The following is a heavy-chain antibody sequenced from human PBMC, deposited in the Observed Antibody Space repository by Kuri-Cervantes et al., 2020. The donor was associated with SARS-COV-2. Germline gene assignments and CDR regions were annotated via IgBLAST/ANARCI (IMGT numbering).Heavy chain of an antibody. CDR1: GFTFDDYT. Sequence: GESLKISCAASGFTFDDYTMHWVRQAPGKGLEWVSLISWDGGSTYYADSVKGRFTISRDNSKNTLYLQMNSLRAEDTAVYYCARDSIFPTIVVVVAATGWFDPWGQGTLVTVSS. D-gene: IGHD2-15*01. V-gene: IGHV3-43*01. CDR3: ARDSIFPTIVVVVAATGWFDP. J-gene: IGHJ5*02. CDR2: ISWDGGST.